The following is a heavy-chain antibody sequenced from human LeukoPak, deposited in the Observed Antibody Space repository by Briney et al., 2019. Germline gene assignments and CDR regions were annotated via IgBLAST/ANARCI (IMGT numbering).Heavy chain of an antibody. V-gene: IGHV4-30-4*01. CDR3: AREYGAYCGGDCYSGMSYYYYGMDV. CDR2: IYYSGST. J-gene: IGHJ6*02. Sequence: PSETLSLTCTVSGGSISSGDYYWRWIRQPPGKGLEWIGYIYYSGSTYYNPSLKSRVTISVDTSKNQFSLKLSSVTAADTAVYYCAREYGAYCGGDCYSGMSYYYYGMDVWGQGTTATVSS. D-gene: IGHD2-21*02. CDR1: GGSISSGDYY.